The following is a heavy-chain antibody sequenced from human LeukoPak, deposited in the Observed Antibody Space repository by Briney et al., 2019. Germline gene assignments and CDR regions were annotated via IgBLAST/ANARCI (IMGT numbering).Heavy chain of an antibody. Sequence: SEILSLTCTVSGGSISSYYWSWIRQPAGKGLEWIGRIYTSGSTNYNPSLKSRVTMSVDTSKNQFSLKLSSVTAADTAVYYCAREGPNLYSSSWAPIPHYYYYGMDVWGQGTTVTVSS. V-gene: IGHV4-4*07. D-gene: IGHD6-13*01. CDR3: AREGPNLYSSSWAPIPHYYYYGMDV. CDR2: IYTSGST. CDR1: GGSISSYY. J-gene: IGHJ6*02.